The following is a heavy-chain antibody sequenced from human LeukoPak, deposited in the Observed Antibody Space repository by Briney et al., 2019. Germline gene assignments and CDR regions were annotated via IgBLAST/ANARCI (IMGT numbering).Heavy chain of an antibody. Sequence: SETLSLTCTVSGGSTSSYYWSWIRQPAGKGLEWIGRIYTSGSTNYNPSLKSRVTMSVDTSKNQFSLKLSSVTAADTAVYYCARDHWGIAVAGTIFGAFDIWGQGTMVTVSS. V-gene: IGHV4-4*07. D-gene: IGHD6-19*01. CDR1: GGSTSSYY. J-gene: IGHJ3*02. CDR3: ARDHWGIAVAGTIFGAFDI. CDR2: IYTSGST.